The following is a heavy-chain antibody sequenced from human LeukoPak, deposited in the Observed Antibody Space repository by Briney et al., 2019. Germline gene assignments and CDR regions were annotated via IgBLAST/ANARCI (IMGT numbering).Heavy chain of an antibody. CDR3: ARAQTYGDYRLLLDY. D-gene: IGHD4-17*01. Sequence: GGPLRLSCAASGFTFGDFGISWGRQAPGKGVEWVSGLNWDGGTTGHADSVKGRFTISRDNAKNSLYLQMNSLRAEDTALYYCARAQTYGDYRLLLDYWGQGTLVTVSS. V-gene: IGHV3-20*04. CDR1: GFTFGDFG. CDR2: LNWDGGTT. J-gene: IGHJ4*02.